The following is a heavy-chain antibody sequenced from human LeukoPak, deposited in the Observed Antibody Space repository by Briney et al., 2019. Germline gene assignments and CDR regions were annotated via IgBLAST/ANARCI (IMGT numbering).Heavy chain of an antibody. CDR3: ARLNWNYSGASWEDY. Sequence: GASVKVSCKASGYTFTGYYMHWVRQAPGQGLEWMGWINPNSGGTNYAQKFQGRVTMTRDTSISTAYMELSRLRSDDTAVYYCARLNWNYSGASWEDYWGQGTLVTVSS. D-gene: IGHD1-7*01. V-gene: IGHV1-2*02. CDR1: GYTFTGYY. CDR2: INPNSGGT. J-gene: IGHJ4*02.